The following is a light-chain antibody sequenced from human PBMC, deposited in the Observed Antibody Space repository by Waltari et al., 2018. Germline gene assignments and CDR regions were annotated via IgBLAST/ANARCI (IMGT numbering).Light chain of an antibody. CDR1: SSDDGGYNH. CDR2: DVS. V-gene: IGLV2-14*01. Sequence: QSALTQPASVSGSPGQSITISCTGTSSDDGGYNHVSWYQQHPGKAPKLMIYDVSNRPSGVSNRFSGSKSGNTASLTISGLQAEDEADYYCSSYTSSSTLVVFGGGTKLTVL. CDR3: SSYTSSSTLVV. J-gene: IGLJ2*01.